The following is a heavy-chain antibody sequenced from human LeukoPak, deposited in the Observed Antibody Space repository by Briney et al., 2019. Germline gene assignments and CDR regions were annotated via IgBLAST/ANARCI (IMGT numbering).Heavy chain of an antibody. V-gene: IGHV4-4*02. Sequence: SETLSLTCAVSGGSVSSSNWWSWVRQPPGKGLEWIGEIYHSGSTNYNPSLKSRVTISVDKSKNQFSLKLSSVTAADTAVYYCARVRIAVDEVYFDYWGQGTLVTVSS. CDR1: GGSVSSSNW. CDR2: IYHSGST. CDR3: ARVRIAVDEVYFDY. D-gene: IGHD6-19*01. J-gene: IGHJ4*02.